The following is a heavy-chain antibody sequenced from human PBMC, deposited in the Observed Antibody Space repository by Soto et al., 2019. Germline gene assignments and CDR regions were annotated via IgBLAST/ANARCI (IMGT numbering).Heavy chain of an antibody. J-gene: IGHJ3*01. CDR3: AREGLDTAGCFDV. Sequence: GGSLRLSCAASGFTFSSYWMHWVRQAPGKGLEWVSRIEGDGSSTTSADSVKGRFTVSRDDARNTLYLQMSSLRADDTAIYYCAREGLDTAGCFDVRGQGTMVTVSS. D-gene: IGHD6-13*01. CDR2: IEGDGSST. CDR1: GFTFSSYW. V-gene: IGHV3-74*01.